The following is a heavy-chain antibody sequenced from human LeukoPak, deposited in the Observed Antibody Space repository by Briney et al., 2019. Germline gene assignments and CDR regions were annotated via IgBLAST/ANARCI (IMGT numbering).Heavy chain of an antibody. D-gene: IGHD1-14*01. CDR2: IILNNGAT. CDR1: GFTFTDYY. J-gene: IGHJ4*02. CDR3: ATDGGNHNFDY. V-gene: IGHV1-2*06. Sequence: GASVTVSCKASGFTFTDYYLHWVRQAPGQGLEWMGRIILNNGATNYAQKFQGRVTFTRDTSISTAYMELSRQTSDDTAVYYCATDGGNHNFDYWGQGTLVTVSS.